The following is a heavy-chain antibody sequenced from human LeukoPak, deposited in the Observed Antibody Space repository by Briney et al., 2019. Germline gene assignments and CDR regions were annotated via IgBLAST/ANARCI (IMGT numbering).Heavy chain of an antibody. CDR2: ISGSGGSR. Sequence: PGGSLRLSCAASGFTFSTYGMSWVRQAPGKGLEWVSGISGSGGSRFYTDSVKGRFTISRDNSKNTLYLQMNSLRAEDTAVYYCAKGLLYSSSSDLYWGQGTLVTVSS. CDR1: GFTFSTYG. V-gene: IGHV3-23*01. D-gene: IGHD6-6*01. CDR3: AKGLLYSSSSDLY. J-gene: IGHJ4*02.